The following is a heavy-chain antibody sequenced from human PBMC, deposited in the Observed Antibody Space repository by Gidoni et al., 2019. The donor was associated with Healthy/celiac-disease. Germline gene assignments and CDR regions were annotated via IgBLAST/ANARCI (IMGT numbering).Heavy chain of an antibody. V-gene: IGHV4-34*01. CDR2: INHSGST. D-gene: IGHD5-12*01. CDR3: ARAKKWRTDY. Sequence: QVQLQQWGAGLLKPSETLSLTCAVYGGSFSGYSWSWVRQPPGKGLEWIGEINHSGSTNYNPSLKSRVTISVDTSKNQFSLKLSSVTAADTAVYYCARAKKWRTDYWGQGTLVTVSS. J-gene: IGHJ4*02. CDR1: GGSFSGYS.